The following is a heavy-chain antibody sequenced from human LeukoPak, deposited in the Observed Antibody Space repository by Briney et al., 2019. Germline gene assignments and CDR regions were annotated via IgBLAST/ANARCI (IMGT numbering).Heavy chain of an antibody. CDR3: ARGLGATKGSDAFDI. J-gene: IGHJ3*02. CDR1: GYTFTNYG. V-gene: IGHV1-18*01. CDR2: ISSYNGYT. Sequence: ASVKVSCKASGYTFTNYGVSWVRQAPGQGLEWMGWISSYNGYTNYAQKFQFRVTMTTDTSTSTAYMELSSLRSEDTAVYYCARGLGATKGSDAFDIWGQGTMVTVSS. D-gene: IGHD1-26*01.